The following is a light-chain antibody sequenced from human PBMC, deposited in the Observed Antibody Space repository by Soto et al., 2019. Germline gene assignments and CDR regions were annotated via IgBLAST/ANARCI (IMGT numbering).Light chain of an antibody. CDR3: QQYNNWPTWA. CDR1: QSVSRN. V-gene: IGKV3-15*01. CDR2: GAS. J-gene: IGKJ1*01. Sequence: EIVMTQSPATLSVSPGERATLSCRASQSVSRNIAWYQQKPGQAPRLLIYGASTRAVGIPARFSGSRSGTEFTLTISSRQSEDFAVYYCQQYNNWPTWAFGQGTKVEIK.